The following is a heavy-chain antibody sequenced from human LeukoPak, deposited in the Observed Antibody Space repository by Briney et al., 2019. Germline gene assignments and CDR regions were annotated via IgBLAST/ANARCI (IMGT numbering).Heavy chain of an antibody. CDR1: GGSFSGYY. J-gene: IGHJ2*01. V-gene: IGHV4-34*01. CDR3: ARGLLLYWYFDL. CDR2: INHSGST. D-gene: IGHD2-15*01. Sequence: SETLSLTCAVYGGSFSGYYWSWIRQPPGKGLEWIGEINHSGSTNYNPSLKSRVTISVDTSKNQFSLKLSSVTTADTAVYYCARGLLLYWYFDLWGRGTLVTVSS.